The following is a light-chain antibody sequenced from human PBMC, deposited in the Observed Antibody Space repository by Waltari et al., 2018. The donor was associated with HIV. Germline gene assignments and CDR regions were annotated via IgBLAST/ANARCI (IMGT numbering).Light chain of an antibody. CDR1: HSLLHSDGKTY. J-gene: IGKJ2*01. V-gene: IGKV2D-29*01. CDR3: MQSIHLLYT. Sequence: DIVLPQTPVSLSVTPGQPASISCKSSHSLLHSDGKTYLYWYVQKPGQPPQLLMYEVSNRFSGVPDRFSGSGSGTHFTLDISRVEAADVGVYYCMQSIHLLYTFGQGTKLELK. CDR2: EVS.